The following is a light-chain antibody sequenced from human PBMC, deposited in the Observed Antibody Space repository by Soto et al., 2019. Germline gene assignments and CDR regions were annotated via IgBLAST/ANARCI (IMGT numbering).Light chain of an antibody. CDR3: CSYAGSSTFWV. CDR2: EGS. CDR1: SSDVGSYNV. Sequence: QSALTQPASVSGSPGQSITISCTGTSSDVGSYNVVSWYHQHPGKAPKLMIYEGSKRPSGVSNRFSGSKSGNTASLTISGLQAEDEADYYCCSYAGSSTFWVFGGGTKLTVL. J-gene: IGLJ3*02. V-gene: IGLV2-23*03.